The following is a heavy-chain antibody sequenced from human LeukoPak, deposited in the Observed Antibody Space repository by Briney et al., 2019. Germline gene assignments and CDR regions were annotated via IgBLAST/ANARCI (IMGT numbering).Heavy chain of an antibody. CDR1: GYIFTGYY. J-gene: IGHJ4*02. D-gene: IGHD2-15*01. V-gene: IGHV1-2*02. Sequence: ASVKVSCKASGYIFTGYYMHWVRQAPGQGLEWMGWINPNSGGADYAQKFQGRVTMTRDTSISTAYMELSRLRSDDTAVYYCARVRGYCSGGSCPGRFDYWGQGTLVTVSS. CDR2: INPNSGGA. CDR3: ARVRGYCSGGSCPGRFDY.